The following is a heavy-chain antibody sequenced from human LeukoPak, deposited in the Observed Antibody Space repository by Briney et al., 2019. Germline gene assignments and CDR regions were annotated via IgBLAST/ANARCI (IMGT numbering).Heavy chain of an antibody. CDR3: ARGRSPGAFDI. J-gene: IGHJ3*02. Sequence: PGGSLRLSCAASGFTFDDYAMHWVRQAPGKGLEWVSLISWDGGSTYYADSVKGRFTISRDNSKNSLYLQMNSLRAEDIALYYCARGRSPGAFDIWGQGTMVTVSS. CDR1: GFTFDDYA. V-gene: IGHV3-43D*03. CDR2: ISWDGGST.